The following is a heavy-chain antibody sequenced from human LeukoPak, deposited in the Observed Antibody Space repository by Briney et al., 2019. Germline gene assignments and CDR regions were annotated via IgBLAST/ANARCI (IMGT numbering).Heavy chain of an antibody. CDR1: GYTFTGYY. CDR2: INPNSGGT. V-gene: IGHV1-2*06. CDR3: ALMTTYYYDSSGPGVAFDI. Sequence: ASVKVSCKASGYTFTGYYMHWVRQAPGQGLEWMGRINPNSGGTNYAQKFQGRVTMTRDTSISTAYMELSRLRSDDTAVYYCALMTTYYYDSSGPGVAFDIWAKGQWSPSLQ. D-gene: IGHD3-22*01. J-gene: IGHJ3*02.